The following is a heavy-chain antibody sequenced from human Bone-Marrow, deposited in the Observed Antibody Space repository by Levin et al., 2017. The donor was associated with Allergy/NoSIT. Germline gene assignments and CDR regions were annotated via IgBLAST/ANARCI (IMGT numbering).Heavy chain of an antibody. CDR1: GYTFTSYA. D-gene: IGHD3-16*01. CDR3: ARDPLWDYVWGSYEVRRGMDV. V-gene: IGHV7-4-1*01. J-gene: IGHJ6*02. CDR2: INTNTGNP. Sequence: ASVKVSCKASGYTFTSYAMNWVRQAPGQGLEWMGWINTNTGNPTYAQGFTGRFVFSLDTSVSTAYLQICSLKAEDTAVYYCARDPLWDYVWGSYEVRRGMDVWGQGTTVTVSS.